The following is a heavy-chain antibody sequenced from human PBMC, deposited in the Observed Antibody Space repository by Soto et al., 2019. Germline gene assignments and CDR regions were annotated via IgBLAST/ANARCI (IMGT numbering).Heavy chain of an antibody. Sequence: SETLSLTCTVSGGSISSSSYYWGWIRQPPGKGLEWIGSIYYSGSTYYNPSLKSRVTISVDTSKNQFSLKLSSVTAADTAVYYCARNRIAVAGTRNYNDYWGQGTLVTVSS. D-gene: IGHD6-19*01. CDR3: ARNRIAVAGTRNYNDY. CDR1: GGSISSSSYY. J-gene: IGHJ4*02. CDR2: IYYSGST. V-gene: IGHV4-39*01.